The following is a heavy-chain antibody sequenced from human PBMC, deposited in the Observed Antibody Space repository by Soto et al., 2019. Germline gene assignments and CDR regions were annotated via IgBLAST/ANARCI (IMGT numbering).Heavy chain of an antibody. CDR3: ARGYNNGWFPKWFDP. CDR1: GYIFTGYW. D-gene: IGHD6-19*01. CDR2: IYPGDSET. V-gene: IGHV5-51*01. J-gene: IGHJ5*02. Sequence: EVQLVQSGAEVKKPGESLRISCKGSGYIFTGYWIGWVRQMPGQGLEWMGIIYPGDSETRYSPSVQGQVTISVDKSINTAYLQWSSLKASDTAMYYCARGYNNGWFPKWFDPWGQGTLVTVSS.